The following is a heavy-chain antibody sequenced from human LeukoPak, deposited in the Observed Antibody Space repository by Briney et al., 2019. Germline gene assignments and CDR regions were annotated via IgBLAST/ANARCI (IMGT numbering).Heavy chain of an antibody. V-gene: IGHV4-38-2*02. J-gene: IGHJ4*02. D-gene: IGHD3-22*01. CDR1: GYSISSGYY. CDR2: IYHSGST. CDR3: AREEAGNYYDSSGYN. Sequence: PSETLSLTCTVSGYSISSGYYWGWIRQPPGKGLEWIGSIYHSGSTYYNPSLKSRVTISVDTSKNQFSLKLSSVTAADTAVYYCAREEAGNYYDSSGYNWGQGTLVTVSS.